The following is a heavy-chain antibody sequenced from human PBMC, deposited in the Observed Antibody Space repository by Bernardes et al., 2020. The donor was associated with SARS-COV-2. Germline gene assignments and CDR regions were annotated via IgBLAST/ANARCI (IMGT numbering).Heavy chain of an antibody. CDR1: GFTFSNFE. CDR3: ARAPNFFYGMDV. V-gene: IGHV3-48*03. CDR2: ISSSGSTI. Sequence: GSLRLSCAASGFTFSNFEINWVRQAPGKGLEWISYISSSGSTIHYADSVKGRLTISRDNAKNSVYMQMNSLRAEDTAVYYCARAPNFFYGMDVWGQGTTVTVSS. J-gene: IGHJ6*02.